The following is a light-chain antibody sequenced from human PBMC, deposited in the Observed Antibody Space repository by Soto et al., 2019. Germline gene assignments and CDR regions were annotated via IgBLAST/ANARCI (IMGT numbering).Light chain of an antibody. CDR1: QSFNNY. J-gene: IGKJ2*01. CDR3: HQGRS. Sequence: EIVLTQSPATLSLSPGERATLSCRASQSFNNYVAWYQQNPGQAPRLLIYDVSNRATGIPARFSGSGSGTDFTLTISSLEPEDVGVYYCHQGRSFGQGSKLEIK. CDR2: DVS. V-gene: IGKV3-11*01.